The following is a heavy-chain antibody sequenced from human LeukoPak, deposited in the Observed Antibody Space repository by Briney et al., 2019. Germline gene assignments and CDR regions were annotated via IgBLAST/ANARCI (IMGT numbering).Heavy chain of an antibody. D-gene: IGHD3-22*01. V-gene: IGHV4-59*08. J-gene: IGHJ4*02. CDR2: IYYSGST. CDR1: GGAISRYY. CDR3: ARQRATYYYDSSGYQFDY. Sequence: SETLSLTCTVSGGAISRYYWSWIRQPPGKGLEWIGYIYYSGSTNYNPSLKSRVTISVDTSKNQFSLKLSSVTAADTAVYYCARQRATYYYDSSGYQFDYWGQGTLVTVSS.